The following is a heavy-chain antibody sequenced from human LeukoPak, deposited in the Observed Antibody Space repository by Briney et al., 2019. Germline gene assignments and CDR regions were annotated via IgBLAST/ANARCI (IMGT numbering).Heavy chain of an antibody. CDR1: GGSFSGYY. V-gene: IGHV4-34*01. CDR3: ARDSLYYGSGSYPGFDP. J-gene: IGHJ5*02. Sequence: KPSETLSLTCAVYGGSFSGYYWSWIRQPPGKGLEWIGEINHSGSTNYNPSLKSRVTISVDTSKNQFSLKLSSVTAADTAVYYCARDSLYYGSGSYPGFDPWGQGTLVTVSS. CDR2: INHSGST. D-gene: IGHD3-10*01.